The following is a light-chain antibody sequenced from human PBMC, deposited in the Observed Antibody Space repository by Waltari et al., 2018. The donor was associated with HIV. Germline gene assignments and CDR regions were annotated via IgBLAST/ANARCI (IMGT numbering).Light chain of an antibody. V-gene: IGLV2-8*01. CDR3: SSFAGSNTVV. J-gene: IGLJ2*01. Sequence: QSALPQPPSASGSLGQSVTISCSGTSDDIGGYNYVFWYQQYPAKAPKLLIYEVNKRPSGVPDRFSGSKSLNTASLTVSGLQAEDEAHYFCSSFAGSNTVVFGGGTKLTVL. CDR2: EVN. CDR1: SDDIGGYNY.